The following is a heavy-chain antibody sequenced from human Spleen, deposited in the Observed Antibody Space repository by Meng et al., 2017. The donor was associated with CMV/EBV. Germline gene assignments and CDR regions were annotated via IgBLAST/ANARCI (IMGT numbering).Heavy chain of an antibody. CDR2: IIPILGIA. CDR3: ARSQLADNWFDP. V-gene: IGHV1-69*10. Sequence: SVKVSCKASGGTFSSYAISWVRQAPGQGLEWMGGIIPILGIANYAQKFQGRVTITADKSTSTAYMELRSLRSDDTAVYYCARSQLADNWFDPWGQGTLVTVSS. CDR1: GGTFSSYA. J-gene: IGHJ5*02. D-gene: IGHD6-6*01.